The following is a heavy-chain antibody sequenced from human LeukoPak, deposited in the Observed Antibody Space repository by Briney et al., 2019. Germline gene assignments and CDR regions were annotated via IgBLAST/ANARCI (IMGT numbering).Heavy chain of an antibody. D-gene: IGHD4-11*01. CDR1: GYTLTELS. Sequence: GASVKVSCKVSGYTLTELSMHWVRQAPGQGLEWMGLINPSGGTTNFAQKFQGRVTMTRDTSTSTVYMELSSLRSEDTAVYYCARVTPTHYGFDIWGQGTGVIVSS. J-gene: IGHJ3*02. CDR3: ARVTPTHYGFDI. V-gene: IGHV1-46*01. CDR2: INPSGGTT.